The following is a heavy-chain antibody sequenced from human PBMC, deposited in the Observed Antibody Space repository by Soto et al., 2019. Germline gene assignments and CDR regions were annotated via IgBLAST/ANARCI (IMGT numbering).Heavy chain of an antibody. Sequence: QVQLVQSGAEVKKPGASVKVSCKASGYTFTSYGISWVRQAPGQGLEWMGWISAYNGNTNYAQKLQGRVTMTTDTSTSTGYMELRSLRSDDTAVYYCARDLWFGELEASYYYYYGMDVWGQGTTVTVSS. CDR3: ARDLWFGELEASYYYYYGMDV. D-gene: IGHD3-10*01. J-gene: IGHJ6*02. V-gene: IGHV1-18*01. CDR1: GYTFTSYG. CDR2: ISAYNGNT.